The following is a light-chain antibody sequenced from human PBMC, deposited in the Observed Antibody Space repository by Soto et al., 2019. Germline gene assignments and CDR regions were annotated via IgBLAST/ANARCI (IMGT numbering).Light chain of an antibody. V-gene: IGKV1-6*01. Sequence: AIQMTQSPSSLSASVGDRVTVTCRASQDIRSDVGWYQQKPGQAPKVLMYAASRLHSGVPSRFSGSGSGTNFVLTISSLQPEDVATYYCHQRGDWPLTFGGGTKVDIK. CDR3: HQRGDWPLT. CDR1: QDIRSD. CDR2: AAS. J-gene: IGKJ4*01.